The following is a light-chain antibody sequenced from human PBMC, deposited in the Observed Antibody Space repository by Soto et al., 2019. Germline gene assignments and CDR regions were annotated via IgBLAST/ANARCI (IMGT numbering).Light chain of an antibody. J-gene: IGLJ1*01. V-gene: IGLV2-8*01. CDR2: EVS. CDR3: SSYEGSNNYV. Sequence: LTQPPSASGSPGQSVTISCTGTSSDVGGYNYVSWYQQHPGKAPKLMIYEVSKRPSGVPDRFSGSKSGNTASLTVSGLQAEDEADYYCSSYEGSNNYVFGTGTKVTVL. CDR1: SSDVGGYNY.